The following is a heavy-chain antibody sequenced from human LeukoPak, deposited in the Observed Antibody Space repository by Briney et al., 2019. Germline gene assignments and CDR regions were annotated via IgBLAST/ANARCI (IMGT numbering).Heavy chain of an antibody. CDR2: IYYSGTT. J-gene: IGHJ6*03. CDR3: ARDRVGYMDV. Sequence: MSSETLSFTCTVSGGSIPISTYYWGWVRQPPGKGLEWIGSIYYSGTTKYNPSLKSRVTISVDNSNNKFSLRLSSVTAADTAVYYCARDRVGYMDVWGKGTTVTISS. CDR1: GGSIPISTYY. D-gene: IGHD2-2*01. V-gene: IGHV4-39*07.